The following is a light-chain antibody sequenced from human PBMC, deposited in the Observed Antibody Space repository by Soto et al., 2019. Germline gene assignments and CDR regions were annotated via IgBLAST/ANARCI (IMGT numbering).Light chain of an antibody. CDR2: EVS. V-gene: IGLV2-14*01. Sequence: QSALTQPPSASGSPGQSVAISCTGTNSDVGGYNYVSWYQQHPGKAPELMIYEVSHRPSGVSNRFSGSKSDNTASLTLSGRQAEDEVDYYCSSYTSISTLYVFGTGTQLTVL. CDR3: SSYTSISTLYV. J-gene: IGLJ1*01. CDR1: NSDVGGYNY.